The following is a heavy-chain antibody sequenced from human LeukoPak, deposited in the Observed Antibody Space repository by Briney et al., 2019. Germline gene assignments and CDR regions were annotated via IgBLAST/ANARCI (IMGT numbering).Heavy chain of an antibody. J-gene: IGHJ6*04. CDR3: ARDEYYGSESKSFHYYVMDV. CDR2: ISSSGSTI. Sequence: GGSLRLSCAASGFTFSSYAMNWVRQAPGKGLEWVSYISSSGSTIYYADSVKGRFTISRDNAKNSLYLQMNNLRAEDTAVYYCARDEYYGSESKSFHYYVMDVWGKGTTVTVSS. CDR1: GFTFSSYA. D-gene: IGHD3-10*01. V-gene: IGHV3-48*03.